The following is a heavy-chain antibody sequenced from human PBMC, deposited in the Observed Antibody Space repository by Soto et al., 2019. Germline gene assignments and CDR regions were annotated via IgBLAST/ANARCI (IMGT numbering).Heavy chain of an antibody. CDR1: GGSISSSIYS. CDR3: AGDGGDQEGYYFDS. J-gene: IGHJ4*02. V-gene: IGHV4-30-2*01. D-gene: IGHD2-21*02. Sequence: QLQLQESGSGLVKPSQTLSLTCAVSGGSISSSIYSWSWIRQPPGKGLEWIGYIYQSGSTYYNPSLKSRVTISVDRSRNHCSLKLSSVTAADTAVYYCAGDGGDQEGYYFDSWGQGTLVTVSS. CDR2: IYQSGST.